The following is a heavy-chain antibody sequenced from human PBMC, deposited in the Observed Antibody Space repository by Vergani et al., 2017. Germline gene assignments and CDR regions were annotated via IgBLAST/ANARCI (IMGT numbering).Heavy chain of an antibody. Sequence: QVQLVESGGGVARPGTSLRLSCVTSGFTFSSHAMHWVRQTPGKGLEWVAVIWSDGSKYIYTRPVNGRFVISRDNSKNTLYLQMHDLRPEDTGVYYWARDRSPRGQWLVGPFDYWGQGTLVTASS. V-gene: IGHV3-33*01. J-gene: IGHJ4*02. D-gene: IGHD6-19*01. CDR1: GFTFSSHA. CDR3: ARDRSPRGQWLVGPFDY. CDR2: IWSDGSKY.